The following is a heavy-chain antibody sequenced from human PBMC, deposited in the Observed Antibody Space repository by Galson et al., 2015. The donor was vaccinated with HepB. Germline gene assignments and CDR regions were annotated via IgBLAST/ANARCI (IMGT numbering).Heavy chain of an antibody. CDR1: GFIFGDYY. D-gene: IGHD1-1*01. CDR2: IDTRGRTI. CDR3: ARDHANWNFDS. J-gene: IGHJ4*02. Sequence: SLRLSCAASGFIFGDYYMNWIRQAPGEGLEWLSYIDTRGRTIFYADSVKGRFTISRDNAKSLLYLQMNSLRPEDTAVYYCARDHANWNFDSWGQGTLVTVSS. V-gene: IGHV3-11*01.